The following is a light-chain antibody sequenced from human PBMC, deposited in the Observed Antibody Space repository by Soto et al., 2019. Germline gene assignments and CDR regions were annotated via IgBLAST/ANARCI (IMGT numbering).Light chain of an antibody. V-gene: IGKV1-39*01. J-gene: IGKJ1*01. CDR3: QQCYSTTST. CDR2: AAS. Sequence: DIQMTQSPSSLSESAGDRVTITCRASQGISTYLNWYQQKPGKAPKLLIYAASSLQSGVPSRFSGSGSETDFTLTISSLQPEDFATYPCQQCYSTTSTFGQGTKVDIK. CDR1: QGISTY.